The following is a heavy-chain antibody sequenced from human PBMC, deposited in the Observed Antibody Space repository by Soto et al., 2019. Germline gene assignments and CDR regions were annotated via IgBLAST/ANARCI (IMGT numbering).Heavy chain of an antibody. Sequence: GASVKVSCKASGYTFTSYGISWVRQAPGQGLEWMGWISAYNGNTNYAQKLQGRVTMTTDTSTSTAYMELRSLRSDDTAVYYCARNSVVVFWSGSLKDNWFDPWGQGTLVTVSS. D-gene: IGHD3-3*01. V-gene: IGHV1-18*01. J-gene: IGHJ5*02. CDR2: ISAYNGNT. CDR3: ARNSVVVFWSGSLKDNWFDP. CDR1: GYTFTSYG.